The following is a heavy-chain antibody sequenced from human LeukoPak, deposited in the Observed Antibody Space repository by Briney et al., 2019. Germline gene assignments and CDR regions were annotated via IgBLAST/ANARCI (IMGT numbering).Heavy chain of an antibody. CDR2: INHSGST. J-gene: IGHJ4*02. CDR1: GGSFSGYY. Sequence: SETLSLTCAVYGGSFSGYYWSWIRQPPGKGLEWIGEINHSGSTNYNPSLKSRVTISVDTSKNQFSLKLSSVTAADTAVYYCARGPHYYDSSGYRGGFVYWGQGTLVTVSS. D-gene: IGHD3-22*01. CDR3: ARGPHYYDSSGYRGGFVY. V-gene: IGHV4-34*01.